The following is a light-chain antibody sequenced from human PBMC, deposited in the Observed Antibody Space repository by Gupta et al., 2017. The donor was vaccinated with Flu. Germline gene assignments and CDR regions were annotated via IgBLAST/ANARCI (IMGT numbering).Light chain of an antibody. CDR3: QSADSSGTWV. V-gene: IGLV3-25*02. J-gene: IGLJ3*02. CDR2: KDS. Sequence: SYELTPPPSVSVSPGQTARITCSGDALPKQYAYWYQQKPGQAPVLVIYKDSERPSGIPERFSGSSSGTTVTLTISGGQAEDEADYYCQSADSSGTWVFGGGTKLTVL. CDR1: ALPKQY.